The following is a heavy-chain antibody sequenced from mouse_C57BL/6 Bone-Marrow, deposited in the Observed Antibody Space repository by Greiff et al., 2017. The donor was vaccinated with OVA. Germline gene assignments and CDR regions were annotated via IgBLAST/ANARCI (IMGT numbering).Heavy chain of an antibody. V-gene: IGHV5-16*01. D-gene: IGHD1-1*02. CDR1: GFTFSDYY. J-gene: IGHJ4*01. Sequence: VQLVESEGGLVQPGSSMKLSCTASGFTFSDYYMAWVRQVPEKGLEWVANINYDGSSTYYLDSLKSRFIISRDNAKNILYLQMSSLKSEDTATYYCARWFYAMDYWGQGTSVTVSS. CDR3: ARWFYAMDY. CDR2: INYDGSST.